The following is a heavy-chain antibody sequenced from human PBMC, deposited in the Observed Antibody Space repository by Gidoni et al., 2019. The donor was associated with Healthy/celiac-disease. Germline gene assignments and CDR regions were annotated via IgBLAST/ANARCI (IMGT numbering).Heavy chain of an antibody. CDR2: FDPEDGET. V-gene: IGHV1-24*01. D-gene: IGHD3-10*01. J-gene: IGHJ6*02. Sequence: QVQLVQSGAEVKKPGASVKVSCKVSGYTLTELSMHWVRQAPGKGLEWMGGFDPEDGETIYAQKFQGRVTMTEDTSTVTAYMELSSLRSEDTAVYYCATTSRGGSYYTLSYYYGMDVWGQGTTVTVSS. CDR1: GYTLTELS. CDR3: ATTSRGGSYYTLSYYYGMDV.